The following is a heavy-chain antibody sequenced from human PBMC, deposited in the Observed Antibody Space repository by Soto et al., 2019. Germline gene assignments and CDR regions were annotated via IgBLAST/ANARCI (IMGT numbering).Heavy chain of an antibody. CDR2: ISSSSSYI. V-gene: IGHV3-21*01. D-gene: IGHD2-21*01. CDR3: AGVERAYCGGDCYDY. J-gene: IGHJ4*02. CDR1: GFTFSSYS. Sequence: EVQLVESGGGLVKPGGSLRLSCAASGFTFSSYSMNWVRQAPGKGLEWVSSISSSSSYIYYADSVKGRFTISRDNAKNSLYLQMKSLRAEDTAVYYCAGVERAYCGGDCYDYWGQGTLVTVSS.